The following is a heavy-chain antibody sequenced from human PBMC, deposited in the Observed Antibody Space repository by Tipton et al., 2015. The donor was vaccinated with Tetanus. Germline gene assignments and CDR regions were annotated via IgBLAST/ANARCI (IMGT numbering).Heavy chain of an antibody. CDR1: GYTFTSYD. V-gene: IGHV1-8*01. CDR3: ARVRDCSGGSCPDD. J-gene: IGHJ4*02. CDR2: VNPNTGDT. D-gene: IGHD2-15*01. Sequence: QLVQSGAEVKKPGASVKVSCKASGYTFTSYDINWVRQATGQGFEWMGWVNPNTGDTGYAEKFRGRVTITRNTSINTVYMELSSLRSEDTAVYYCARVRDCSGGSCPDDWGQGTLVTVSS.